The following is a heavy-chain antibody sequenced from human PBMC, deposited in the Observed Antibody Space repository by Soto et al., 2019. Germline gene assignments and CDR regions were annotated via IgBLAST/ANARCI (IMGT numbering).Heavy chain of an antibody. V-gene: IGHV1-2*04. CDR3: ARNYYDSSGYVFDY. CDR1: GYTFTGYY. D-gene: IGHD3-22*01. CDR2: INPNSGGT. Sequence: ASVKVSFKASGYTFTGYYMHWVRQAPGQWLEWMGWINPNSGGTNYAQKFQGWVTMTRDTSISTAYMELSRLRSDDTAVYYCARNYYDSSGYVFDYWGQGTLVTVSS. J-gene: IGHJ4*02.